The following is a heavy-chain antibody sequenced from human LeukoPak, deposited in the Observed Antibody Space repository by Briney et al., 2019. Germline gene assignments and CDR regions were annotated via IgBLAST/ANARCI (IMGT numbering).Heavy chain of an antibody. V-gene: IGHV3-9*01. D-gene: IGHD3-10*01. CDR1: GFTFDDYT. CDR2: ISWNSGTI. CDR3: AKDGYYGSGSYLDY. J-gene: IGHJ4*02. Sequence: PGRSLRLSCAASGFTFDDYTMHWVRQAPGKGLEWVSGISWNSGTIGYADSVKGRFTISRDNAKNSLYLQMNSLRAEDTALYYCAKDGYYGSGSYLDYWGQGTLVTVSS.